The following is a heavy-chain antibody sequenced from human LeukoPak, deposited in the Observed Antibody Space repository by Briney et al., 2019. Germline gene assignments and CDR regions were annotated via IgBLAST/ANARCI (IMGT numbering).Heavy chain of an antibody. D-gene: IGHD2/OR15-2a*01. V-gene: IGHV3-43*02. CDR2: ISGDGGST. J-gene: IGHJ6*03. Sequence: GGSLRLSCAASGFTFDDYAMHWVRQAPGKGLEWVSLISGDGGSTYYADSVKGRFTISRDNSKNSLYLQMNSLRTEDTALYYCAKGPSNRLAYYYYYYYMDLWGKGTTVTVSS. CDR3: AKGPSNRLAYYYYYYYMDL. CDR1: GFTFDDYA.